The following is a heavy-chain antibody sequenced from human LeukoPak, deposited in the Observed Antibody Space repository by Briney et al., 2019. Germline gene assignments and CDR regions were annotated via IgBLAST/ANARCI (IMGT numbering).Heavy chain of an antibody. CDR2: IIPIFGTA. D-gene: IGHD3-9*01. CDR1: GGTFSSYA. CDR3: ARDSYDILTGYFGPHFFDY. Sequence: SVKVSCKXSGGTFSSYAISWVRQAPGQGLEWMGGIIPIFGTANYAQKFQGRVTITTDESTSTAYMELSSLRSEDTAVYYCARDSYDILTGYFGPHFFDYWGQGTLVTVSS. J-gene: IGHJ4*02. V-gene: IGHV1-69*05.